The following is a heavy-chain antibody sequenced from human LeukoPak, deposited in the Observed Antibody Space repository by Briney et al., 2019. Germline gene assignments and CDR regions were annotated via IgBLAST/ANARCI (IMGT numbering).Heavy chain of an antibody. V-gene: IGHV3-21*04. J-gene: IGHJ4*02. CDR2: ISSSSSYI. CDR3: ARTPEWSNGDAGDYYFDY. Sequence: KPGGSLRLSCAASGFTFSSYSMNWVRQAPGKGLEWVSSISSSSSYIYYADSVKGRFTISRDNAKNSLYLQMNSLRAEDTALYHCARTPEWSNGDAGDYYFDYWGQGTLVTVSS. CDR1: GFTFSSYS. D-gene: IGHD2-21*02.